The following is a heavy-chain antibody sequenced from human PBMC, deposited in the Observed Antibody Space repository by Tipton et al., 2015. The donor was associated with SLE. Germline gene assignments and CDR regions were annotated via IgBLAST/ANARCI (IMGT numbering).Heavy chain of an antibody. CDR2: IFYSGIT. CDR1: GVSINNGYYY. D-gene: IGHD4-23*01. CDR3: ARGSLVLPTVAGDVDAFDI. V-gene: IGHV4-31*03. J-gene: IGHJ3*02. Sequence: TLSLTCSVSGVSINNGYYYWSWIRQHPGRGLEWIGSIFYSGITYYNPSLKSRVVISVDTSENEVSLKLTSVTGADTALYYCARGSLVLPTVAGDVDAFDILGQGTAVIVSS.